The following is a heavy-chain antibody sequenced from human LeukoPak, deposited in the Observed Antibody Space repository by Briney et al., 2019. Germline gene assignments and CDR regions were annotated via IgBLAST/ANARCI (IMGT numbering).Heavy chain of an antibody. J-gene: IGHJ4*02. Sequence: SETLSLTCTVSGGSISSSYWSWIRQPPGKGLEWIGDIYYSGSTNYNPSLKSRVTISVDTSKNQFSLKLSSVTAADTAVYYCARRGAYCGGDCYYFDYWGQGTLVTVSS. CDR1: GGSISSSY. V-gene: IGHV4-59*01. D-gene: IGHD2-21*02. CDR2: IYYSGST. CDR3: ARRGAYCGGDCYYFDY.